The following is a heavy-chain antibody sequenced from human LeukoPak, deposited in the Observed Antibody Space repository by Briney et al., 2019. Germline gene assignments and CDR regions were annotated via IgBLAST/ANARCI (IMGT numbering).Heavy chain of an antibody. Sequence: PGGSLRLSCAASGFTFSSYWMSWVRQAPGKGLEWVANIKQDGTEKYYVDSVKGRFTISRDNAKNSLYLQMNSLRAEDTAVYFCARDPDYGDPDYWGQGTLVTVSS. V-gene: IGHV3-7*01. CDR3: ARDPDYGDPDY. CDR1: GFTFSSYW. CDR2: IKQDGTEK. J-gene: IGHJ4*02. D-gene: IGHD4-17*01.